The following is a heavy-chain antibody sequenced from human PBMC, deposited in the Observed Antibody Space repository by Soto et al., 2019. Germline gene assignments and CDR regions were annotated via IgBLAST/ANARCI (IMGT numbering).Heavy chain of an antibody. CDR2: FDPEDGET. CDR3: ATVGHYSDSSGYYLDY. V-gene: IGHV1-24*01. J-gene: IGHJ4*02. CDR1: GYTLTELS. D-gene: IGHD3-22*01. Sequence: QVQLVQSGAEVKKPGASVKVSCKVSGYTLTELSMHWVRQAPGKGLEGMGGFDPEDGETSDAQKFQGRVTMTEDTSTDTAYLELSSLRSEDTAVYYWATVGHYSDSSGYYLDYWGQETLSTVSS.